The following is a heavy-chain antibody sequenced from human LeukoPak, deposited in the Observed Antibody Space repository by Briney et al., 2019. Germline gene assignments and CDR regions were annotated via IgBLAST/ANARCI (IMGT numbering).Heavy chain of an antibody. CDR2: INPNTGGT. J-gene: IGHJ4*02. V-gene: IGHV1-2*02. CDR1: GYTFTAFY. D-gene: IGHD6-13*01. CDR3: ARDPKWYSSTWYGFDY. Sequence: ASVKVSCKASGYTFTAFYIHWVRQTPGQGLEWMAWINPNTGGTNYAQVFQGRVTLTRDTSISTAYMEVSRLRSDDTAVYYCARDPKWYSSTWYGFDYWGQGTLVTVSS.